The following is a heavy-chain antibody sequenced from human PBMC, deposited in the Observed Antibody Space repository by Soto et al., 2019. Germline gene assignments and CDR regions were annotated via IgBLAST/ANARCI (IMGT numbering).Heavy chain of an antibody. Sequence: EVQLVQSGGGLVQPGGSLRLSCAASGFTISGDWMSWVRQVPGKGLEWVANIKPDGSDQYYVDSVKGRFTISRDNALNSLYLQMNSLRVEDPAVYFCARDGDGYSYWGQGVLVIVSS. D-gene: IGHD3-22*01. CDR1: GFTISGDW. J-gene: IGHJ4*02. CDR2: IKPDGSDQ. V-gene: IGHV3-7*01. CDR3: ARDGDGYSY.